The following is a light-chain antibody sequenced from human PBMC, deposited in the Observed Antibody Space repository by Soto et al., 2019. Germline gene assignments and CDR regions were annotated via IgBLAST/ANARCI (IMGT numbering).Light chain of an antibody. CDR1: QGISSY. CDR3: QLYGDSPMYT. CDR2: GAS. J-gene: IGKJ2*01. Sequence: DIQLTQSPSFLSASVGDRVTITCRASQGISSYLAWHQQKPGKAPELLIYGASTLDDGVPSRFSGSGSGTDFTLTISRLEPEDFAVYYCQLYGDSPMYTFGLGTKLEIK. V-gene: IGKV1-9*01.